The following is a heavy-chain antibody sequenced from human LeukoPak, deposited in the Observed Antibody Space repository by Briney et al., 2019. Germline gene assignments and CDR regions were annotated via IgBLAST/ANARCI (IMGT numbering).Heavy chain of an antibody. D-gene: IGHD2-2*01. CDR2: ISGSGGTT. CDR3: AKVTRGYCSSTACPNWFDP. Sequence: GGSLRLSCAASGLTFSSNALSWVRQAPGEGLEWVSAISGSGGTTYYADSVKGRFTISRDNAKNTLYLQINRLRGEDTAVSYDAKVTRGYCSSTACPNWFDPWGQGTLVTVSS. V-gene: IGHV3-23*01. J-gene: IGHJ5*02. CDR1: GLTFSSNA.